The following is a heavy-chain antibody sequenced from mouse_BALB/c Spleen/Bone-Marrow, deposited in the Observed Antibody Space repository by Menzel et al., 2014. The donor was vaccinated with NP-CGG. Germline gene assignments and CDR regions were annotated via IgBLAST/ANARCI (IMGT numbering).Heavy chain of an antibody. D-gene: IGHD2-14*01. CDR1: GYTFTSYW. CDR2: INPSNGRT. Sequence: QVHVKQSGAELVKPGASVKLSCKAFGYTFTSYWMHWVKQRPGQGLEWIGEINPSNGRTNYNEKFKSKATLTVDKSSSTAYMQLSSLTSEDSAVYYCARGGRYDERTWFAYWGQGTLVTVSA. J-gene: IGHJ3*01. V-gene: IGHV1S81*02. CDR3: ARGGRYDERTWFAY.